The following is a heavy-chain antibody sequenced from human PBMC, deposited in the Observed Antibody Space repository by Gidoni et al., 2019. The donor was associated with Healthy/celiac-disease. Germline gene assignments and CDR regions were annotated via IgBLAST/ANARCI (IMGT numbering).Heavy chain of an antibody. J-gene: IGHJ4*02. V-gene: IGHV3-23*01. CDR2: ISGSGGST. CDR3: AKTTVTTILVS. CDR1: GFTFSSYA. D-gene: IGHD4-17*01. Sequence: EVQLLESGGGLVQPGGPLGLSGEAPGFTFSSYAMSWVRQAPGKGLEWVSAISGSGGSTYYADSVKGRFTISRDNSKNTLYLQMNSLRAEDTAVYYCAKTTVTTILVSWGQGTLVTVSS.